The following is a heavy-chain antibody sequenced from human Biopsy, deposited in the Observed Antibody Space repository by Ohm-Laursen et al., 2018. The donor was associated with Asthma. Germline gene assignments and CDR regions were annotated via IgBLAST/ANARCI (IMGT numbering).Heavy chain of an antibody. Sequence: SSVKVSCNASAYTITSNAMHWVRQAPGQRLEWMGWINPGNGNTKYSQKFQGRVTITRDTSASTAYMELSSLRSEDTAVYYCARTYFDFLTGQVHDAFAMWGQGTMVTVSS. V-gene: IGHV1-3*01. D-gene: IGHD3-9*01. J-gene: IGHJ3*02. CDR1: AYTITSNA. CDR2: INPGNGNT. CDR3: ARTYFDFLTGQVHDAFAM.